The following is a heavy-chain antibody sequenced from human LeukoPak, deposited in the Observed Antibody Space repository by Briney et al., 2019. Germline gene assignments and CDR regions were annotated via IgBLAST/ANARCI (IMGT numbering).Heavy chain of an antibody. D-gene: IGHD2-2*01. CDR3: ATVPAAENFDY. CDR1: GGSFSGYY. Sequence: SETLSLTCAVYGGSFSGYYWSWIRQPPGKGLEWIGEINHSGSTNYNPSLKSQVTISVDTSKNQFSLKLSSVTAADTAVYYCATVPAAENFDYWGQGTLVTVSS. CDR2: INHSGST. J-gene: IGHJ4*02. V-gene: IGHV4-34*01.